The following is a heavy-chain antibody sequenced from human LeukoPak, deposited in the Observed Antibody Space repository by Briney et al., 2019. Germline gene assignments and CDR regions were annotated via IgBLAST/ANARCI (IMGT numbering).Heavy chain of an antibody. CDR3: ARDSFTMVRGLSPDY. Sequence: ASVKVSCKASGYTFTSYGISWVRQAPGQGLEWMGWISAYNGNTNYAQKLQGRVTMTTDTSTSTANMELRSLRSDDTAVYYCARDSFTMVRGLSPDYWGQGTLVTVSS. J-gene: IGHJ4*02. CDR1: GYTFTSYG. CDR2: ISAYNGNT. V-gene: IGHV1-18*01. D-gene: IGHD3-10*01.